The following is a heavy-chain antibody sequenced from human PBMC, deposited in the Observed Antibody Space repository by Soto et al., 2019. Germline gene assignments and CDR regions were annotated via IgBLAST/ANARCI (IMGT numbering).Heavy chain of an antibody. D-gene: IGHD3-9*01. CDR1: GGSISSYY. CDR2: IYYSGST. J-gene: IGHJ6*02. V-gene: IGHV4-59*01. Sequence: KPSETLSLTCTVSGGSISSYYWSWIRQPPGKGLEWIGYIYYSGSTNYNPSLKSRVTISVDTSKNQFSLKLSSVTAADTAVYYCARDTLDILTGYQTPSYYYYGMDVWGQGTTVTVSS. CDR3: ARDTLDILTGYQTPSYYYYGMDV.